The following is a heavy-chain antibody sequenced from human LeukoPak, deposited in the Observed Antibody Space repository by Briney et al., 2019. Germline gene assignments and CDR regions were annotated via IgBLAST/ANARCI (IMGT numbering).Heavy chain of an antibody. J-gene: IGHJ5*02. CDR3: ARVSPIVATWFDP. CDR2: INPNSGGT. CDR1: GYTFTGYY. V-gene: IGHV1-2*06. Sequence: GASVKVSCKASGYTFTGYYMHWVRQAPGQGLEWMGRINPNSGGTNYAQKFQGRVTMTRDTSISTAYMELSRLRSDDTAVYYCARVSPIVATWFDPWGQGTLVTVSS. D-gene: IGHD5-12*01.